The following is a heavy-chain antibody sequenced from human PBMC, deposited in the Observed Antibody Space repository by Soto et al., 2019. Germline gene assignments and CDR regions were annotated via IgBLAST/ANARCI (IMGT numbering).Heavy chain of an antibody. V-gene: IGHV4-31*03. CDR1: GGSISSGGYY. CDR3: ARHLRGAQWPPLDRYYGMDV. Sequence: QVQLQESGPGLVKPSQTLSLTCTVSGGSISSGGYYWSWIRQHPGKGLEWIGYIYYSGSTYYNPSLKSRVTISVDTSKNQFSLKLSAVTAADMAVYYCARHLRGAQWPPLDRYYGMDVWGQGTTVAVSS. CDR2: IYYSGST. D-gene: IGHD6-19*01. J-gene: IGHJ6*02.